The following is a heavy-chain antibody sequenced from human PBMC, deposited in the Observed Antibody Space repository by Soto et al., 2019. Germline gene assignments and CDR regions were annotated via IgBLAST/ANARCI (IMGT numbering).Heavy chain of an antibody. D-gene: IGHD2-2*02. CDR3: AKSPNFYCSSPNCYKYYFDH. CDR1: EFTFSGYA. Sequence: GGSLRLSCAASEFTFSGYAMHWVRQAPGKGLEWVAVISSDGGSPYYADSVKGRFTISRDNSKNTLYLQMNSLRPEDTAVYYCAKSPNFYCSSPNCYKYYFDHWGQGTRVTVSS. V-gene: IGHV3-30-3*02. J-gene: IGHJ4*02. CDR2: ISSDGGSP.